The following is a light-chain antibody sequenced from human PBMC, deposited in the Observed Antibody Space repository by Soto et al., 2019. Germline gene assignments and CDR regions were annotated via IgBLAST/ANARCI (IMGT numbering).Light chain of an antibody. CDR2: AAS. V-gene: IGKV3-20*01. CDR1: QNLSSGY. J-gene: IGKJ1*01. CDR3: QQYDTSPRT. Sequence: PGERATLSCRTSQNLSSGYLAWYRQKPGQAPRILIYAASSRATGIPDRLIGSGSGTDFTLTISRLEPEDFAVYYCQQYDTSPRTFGRGTKVE.